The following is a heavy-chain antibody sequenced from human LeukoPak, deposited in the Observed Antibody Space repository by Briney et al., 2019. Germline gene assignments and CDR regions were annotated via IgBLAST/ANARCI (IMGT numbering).Heavy chain of an antibody. CDR3: ARGGSYSHNAFDI. V-gene: IGHV3-73*01. Sequence: PGGSLRLSCAASGFTFSGSAMHWVRQASGKGPEWVGHIRSEANTYATTYAASLKGRFTISRDDSKNTAYLQMNSLRAEDTAVYYCARGGSYSHNAFDIWGQGTMVTVSS. D-gene: IGHD3-10*01. CDR2: IRSEANTYAT. J-gene: IGHJ3*02. CDR1: GFTFSGSA.